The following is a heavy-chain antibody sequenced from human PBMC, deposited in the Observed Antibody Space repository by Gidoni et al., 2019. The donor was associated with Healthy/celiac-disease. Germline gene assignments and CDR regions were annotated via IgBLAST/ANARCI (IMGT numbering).Heavy chain of an antibody. CDR2: INHSGST. Sequence: QVQLQQWGAGLLKPSETLSLTCAVYGGSFSGYYWSWIRQPPGKGLEWIGEINHSGSTNYNPSLKSRVTISVDTSKNQFSLKLSSVTAADTAVYYCARGVVLLWFGERGGYMDVWGKGTTVTVSS. V-gene: IGHV4-34*01. CDR3: ARGVVLLWFGERGGYMDV. D-gene: IGHD3-10*01. J-gene: IGHJ6*03. CDR1: GGSFSGYY.